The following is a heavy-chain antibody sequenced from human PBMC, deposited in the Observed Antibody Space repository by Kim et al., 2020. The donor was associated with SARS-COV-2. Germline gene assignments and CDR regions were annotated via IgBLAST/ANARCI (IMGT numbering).Heavy chain of an antibody. J-gene: IGHJ6*02. Sequence: VSVKSRITITADTSKNQFSLQLNSVTPEDTAVYYCARERYFDWSHYGMDVWGQGTTVTVSS. V-gene: IGHV6-1*01. D-gene: IGHD3-9*01. CDR3: ARERYFDWSHYGMDV.